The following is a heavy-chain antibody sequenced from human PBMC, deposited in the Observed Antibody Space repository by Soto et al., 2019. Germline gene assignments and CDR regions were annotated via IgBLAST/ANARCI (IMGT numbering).Heavy chain of an antibody. CDR1: GYAFDTYG. CDR3: ARDPHDFWTSYWFDP. D-gene: IGHD3-3*01. V-gene: IGHV1-18*01. J-gene: IGHJ5*02. Sequence: QVQLVQSGAEVKKPGASVKVSCKASGYAFDTYGINWVRQAPGQGLELMGWISGYDGKTTYAEKFQDRLIMTTDTSTSTAYMELRSLTSEDTAVYYCARDPHDFWTSYWFDPWGQGTQVTVSS. CDR2: ISGYDGKT.